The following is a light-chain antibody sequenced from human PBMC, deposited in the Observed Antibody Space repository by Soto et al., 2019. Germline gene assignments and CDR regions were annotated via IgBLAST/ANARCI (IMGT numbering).Light chain of an antibody. CDR1: NIGSKS. V-gene: IGLV3-21*02. CDR3: NVWDDSDHDV. CDR2: DDS. Sequence: SSELTQPPSVSVAPGQTAIITCGEKNIGSKSVHWYQQQQGQGTVLVVYDDSDRPSRIPERFSGSTSGKVAPLTISRVEAGDEADYYCNVWDDSDHDVFGSGTKLTVL. J-gene: IGLJ1*01.